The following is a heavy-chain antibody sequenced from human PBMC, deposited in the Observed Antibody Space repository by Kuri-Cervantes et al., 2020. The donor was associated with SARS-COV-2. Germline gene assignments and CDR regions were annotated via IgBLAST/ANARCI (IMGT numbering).Heavy chain of an antibody. J-gene: IGHJ6*02. CDR1: GFTFSSYG. D-gene: IGHD1-26*01. Sequence: GESLKISCAASGFTFSSYGMHWVRQAPGKGLEWVAVIWCDGSNKYYADSVKGRFTISRDNSKNTLYLQMNSLRAEDTAVYYCAREGVVGATTYYYYGMDVWGQGTTVTVSS. CDR2: IWCDGSNK. V-gene: IGHV3-33*01. CDR3: AREGVVGATTYYYYGMDV.